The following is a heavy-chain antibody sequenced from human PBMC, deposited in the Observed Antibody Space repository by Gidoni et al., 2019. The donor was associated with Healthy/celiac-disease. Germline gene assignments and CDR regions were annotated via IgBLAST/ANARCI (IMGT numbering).Heavy chain of an antibody. CDR1: GGSISSSSYY. D-gene: IGHD3-22*01. J-gene: IGHJ3*02. CDR2: IYYSGST. Sequence: QLQLQESGPGLVKPSETLSPTCTVSGGSISSSSYYWGWIRQPPGKGLEWIGSIYYSGSTYYNPSLKSRVTISVDTSKNQFSLKLSSVTAADTAVYYCASITMILVVTIDAFDIWGQGTMVTVSS. V-gene: IGHV4-39*01. CDR3: ASITMILVVTIDAFDI.